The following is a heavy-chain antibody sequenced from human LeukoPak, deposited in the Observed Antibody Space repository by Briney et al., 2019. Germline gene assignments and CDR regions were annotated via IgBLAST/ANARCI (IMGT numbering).Heavy chain of an antibody. Sequence: GESLRLSCAASGFTFDDYGMSWVRQAPGKGLEWVSGINWNGGSIGYADSVKGRFTISRDNAKNSLHLQMNSPRVEDTALYYCARERFSSTWYIDYWGQGTLVTVSS. D-gene: IGHD6-13*01. CDR1: GFTFDDYG. CDR2: INWNGGSI. J-gene: IGHJ4*02. CDR3: ARERFSSTWYIDY. V-gene: IGHV3-20*04.